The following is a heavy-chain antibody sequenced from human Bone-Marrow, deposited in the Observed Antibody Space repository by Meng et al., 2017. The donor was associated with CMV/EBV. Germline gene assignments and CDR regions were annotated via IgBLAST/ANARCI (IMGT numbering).Heavy chain of an antibody. CDR2: INPSGGST. J-gene: IGHJ4*02. CDR1: GYTFTSYY. CDR3: ARDDPLAHRSDY. Sequence: ASVKVSCKASGYTFTSYYMHWVRQAPGQGLDGLAIINPSGGSTSYAQKFRGRVTMSRDTSTSTVYMALSSLRSEDTAVSYCARDDPLAHRSDYWGQGTLVTVSS. V-gene: IGHV1-46*01.